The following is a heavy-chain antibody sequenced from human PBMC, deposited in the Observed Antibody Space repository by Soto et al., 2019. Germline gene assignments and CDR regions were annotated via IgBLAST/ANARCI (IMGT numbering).Heavy chain of an antibody. V-gene: IGHV3-30*04. D-gene: IGHD2-2*01. CDR2: ISYDAIHK. CDR1: GFTFSSYA. Sequence: GGSLRLSCAASGFTFSSYAMHWVRQAPGQGLEWVAFISYDAIHKYYADSVKGRFTISRDNSKTTLYLQMNSLRSEDTAVYYCARDMSTKYTRDYWGQGTLVTVSS. CDR3: ARDMSTKYTRDY. J-gene: IGHJ4*02.